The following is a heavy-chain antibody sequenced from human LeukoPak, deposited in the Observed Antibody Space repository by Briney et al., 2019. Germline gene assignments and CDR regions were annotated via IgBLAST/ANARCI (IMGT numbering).Heavy chain of an antibody. CDR3: ARGLTIWDLALGY. V-gene: IGHV1-8*01. CDR1: GYTFTSYD. CDR2: MNPNSGNT. D-gene: IGHD3-16*01. J-gene: IGHJ4*02. Sequence: ASVKVSCKASGYTFTSYDINWVRQATGQGLEWMGWMNPNSGNTGYAQKFQGGVTMTRNTSISTAYMELSSLRSEDTAVYYCARGLTIWDLALGYWGQGTLVTVSS.